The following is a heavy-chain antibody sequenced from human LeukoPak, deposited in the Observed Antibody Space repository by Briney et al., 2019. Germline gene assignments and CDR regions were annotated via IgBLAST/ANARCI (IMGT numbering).Heavy chain of an antibody. CDR3: ARVIVHPDAVDAFDI. Sequence: SETLSLTCTVSGGSISSYYWSWIRQPPGKGLEWIGYIYYSGSTNYNPSLKSRVTISVDTSKNQFSLKLSSVTAADTAVYYCARVIVHPDAVDAFDIWGQGTMVTVSS. J-gene: IGHJ3*02. CDR2: IYYSGST. CDR1: GGSISSYY. D-gene: IGHD1-1*01. V-gene: IGHV4-59*01.